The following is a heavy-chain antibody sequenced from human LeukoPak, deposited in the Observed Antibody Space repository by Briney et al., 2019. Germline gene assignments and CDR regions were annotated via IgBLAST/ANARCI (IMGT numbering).Heavy chain of an antibody. CDR1: GGTFSSYA. D-gene: IGHD2-21*02. V-gene: IGHV1-69*04. CDR2: IIPILGIA. Sequence: SVKVSCKASGGTFSSYAISWVRQAPGQGLEWMGRIIPILGIANYAQKFQGRVTITADKSTSTAYMELSSLRSEDTAVYYCARGPPYGGNFRFDWGQGTLVTVSS. J-gene: IGHJ1*01. CDR3: ARGPPYGGNFRFD.